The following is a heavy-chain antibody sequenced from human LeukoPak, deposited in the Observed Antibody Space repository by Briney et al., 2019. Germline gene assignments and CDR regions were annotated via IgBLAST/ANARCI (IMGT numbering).Heavy chain of an antibody. CDR3: ARSPYSGYDVEAYYFDY. Sequence: ASVKVSCKASGYTFTGYYMHWVRQAPGQGLEWMGWISAYNGNTNYAQKLQGRVTMTTDTSTSTAYMELRSLRSEDTAVYYCARSPYSGYDVEAYYFDYWGQGTLVTVSS. CDR2: ISAYNGNT. CDR1: GYTFTGYY. J-gene: IGHJ4*02. V-gene: IGHV1-18*04. D-gene: IGHD5-12*01.